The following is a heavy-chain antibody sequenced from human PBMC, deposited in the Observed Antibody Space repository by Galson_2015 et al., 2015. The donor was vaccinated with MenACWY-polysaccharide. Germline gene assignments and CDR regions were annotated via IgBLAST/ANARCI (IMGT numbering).Heavy chain of an antibody. CDR3: VRAAATLAGTHYFEY. Sequence: SVKVSCKASGYIFTNYGINWVRQAPGQGLEWMGWIGPSNGNTKYAQNFQGRVSMTTDTSTSTAYMEVESLRSDDTAIYFCVRAAATLAGTHYFEYWGQGTLATVSS. CDR1: GYIFTNYG. J-gene: IGHJ4*02. D-gene: IGHD6-19*01. V-gene: IGHV1-18*01. CDR2: IGPSNGNT.